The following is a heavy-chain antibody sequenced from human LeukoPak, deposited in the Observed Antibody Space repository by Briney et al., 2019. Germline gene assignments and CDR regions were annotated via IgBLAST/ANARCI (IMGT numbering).Heavy chain of an antibody. CDR2: ISAYNGNT. CDR1: GYTFTSCG. D-gene: IGHD1-26*01. J-gene: IGHJ4*02. V-gene: IGHV1-18*01. CDR3: ARPGPAPGELGSFDY. Sequence: ASVKVSCKASGYTFTSCGISWVRQAPGQGLEWMGWISAYNGNTNYAQKLQGRVTMTTDTSTSTAYMELRSLRSDDTAVYYCARPGPAPGELGSFDYWGQGTLVTVSS.